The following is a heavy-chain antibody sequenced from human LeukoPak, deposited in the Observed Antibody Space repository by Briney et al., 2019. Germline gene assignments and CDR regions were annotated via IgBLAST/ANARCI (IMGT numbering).Heavy chain of an antibody. J-gene: IGHJ4*02. CDR3: ASLTYYYDSSGYAYYLDY. CDR2: IYYSGST. V-gene: IGHV4-61*01. Sequence: SQTQSLTCTVSGGSVSSGSYYWSWIRQPPGKGLEWIGYIYYSGSTNYNPSLKSRITISVDTSKNQFSLKLSSVTAADTAVYYCASLTYYYDSSGYAYYLDYWGQGTLVTVSS. D-gene: IGHD3-22*01. CDR1: GGSVSSGSYY.